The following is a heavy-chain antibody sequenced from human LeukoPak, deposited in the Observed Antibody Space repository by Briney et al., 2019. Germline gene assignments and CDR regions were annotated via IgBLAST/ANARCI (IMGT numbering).Heavy chain of an antibody. CDR3: ARDDYGDYVRFPS. CDR1: GFTVSSNY. J-gene: IGHJ5*02. CDR2: SYSGCSI. Sequence: GGSLRLSCAASGFTVSSNYMSWVRQAPGKGLEWVSVSYSGCSIYYADSVKGRFTISRDNSKNTLYLQMNSLRAEDTAVYYCARDDYGDYVRFPSWGQGTLVTVSS. D-gene: IGHD4-17*01. V-gene: IGHV3-66*01.